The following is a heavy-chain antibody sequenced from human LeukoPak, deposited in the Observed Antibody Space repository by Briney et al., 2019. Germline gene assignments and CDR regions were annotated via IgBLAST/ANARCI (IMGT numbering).Heavy chain of an antibody. CDR3: ARDLGVAVAEAY. Sequence: GGSLRLSCAASGFTFSSYEMNWVRQAPGKGLEWVSYISSSGSTIYYADSVKGRFTISRDNAKNSLYLQMNSLRAEDTAVYYCARDLGVAVAEAYWGQGTLVTVPS. CDR1: GFTFSSYE. CDR2: ISSSGSTI. V-gene: IGHV3-48*03. J-gene: IGHJ4*02. D-gene: IGHD6-19*01.